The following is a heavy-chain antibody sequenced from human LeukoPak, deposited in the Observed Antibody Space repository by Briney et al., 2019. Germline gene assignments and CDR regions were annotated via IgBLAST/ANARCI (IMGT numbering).Heavy chain of an antibody. CDR1: GGSISSSSYY. D-gene: IGHD2-21*02. Sequence: PSETLSLTCTVSGGSISSSSYYWGWIRQPPGKGLEWIGSIYYSGSTYYNPSLKSRVTISVDTSKNQFSLKLSSVTAADTAVYYCARGTFEAMMVATIDIWGQGTMVTVSS. V-gene: IGHV4-39*07. CDR3: ARGTFEAMMVATIDI. J-gene: IGHJ3*02. CDR2: IYYSGST.